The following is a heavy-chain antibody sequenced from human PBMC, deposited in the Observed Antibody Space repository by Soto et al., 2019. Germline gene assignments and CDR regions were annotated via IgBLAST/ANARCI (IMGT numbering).Heavy chain of an antibody. CDR3: ARDRKGGFVMDV. CDR2: IVVGSGNT. CDR1: GFTFTSSA. V-gene: IGHV1-58*01. J-gene: IGHJ6*02. D-gene: IGHD3-16*01. Sequence: GASVKVSCKASGFTFTSSAVQWVRQARGQRLEWIGWIVVGSGNTNYAQKFQERVTITRDMSTSTAYMELSSLRSEDTAVYYCARDRKGGFVMDVWGQGTTVTVS.